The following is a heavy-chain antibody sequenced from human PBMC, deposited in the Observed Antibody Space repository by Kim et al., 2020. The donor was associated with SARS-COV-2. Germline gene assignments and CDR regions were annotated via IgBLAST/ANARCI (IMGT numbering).Heavy chain of an antibody. D-gene: IGHD6-19*01. V-gene: IGHV3-49*02. Sequence: YAASVKGRFTISRDDSKSIAYLQMNSLKTEDTAVYYCTRDRGEWLVYFDYWGQGTLVTVSS. CDR3: TRDRGEWLVYFDY. J-gene: IGHJ4*02.